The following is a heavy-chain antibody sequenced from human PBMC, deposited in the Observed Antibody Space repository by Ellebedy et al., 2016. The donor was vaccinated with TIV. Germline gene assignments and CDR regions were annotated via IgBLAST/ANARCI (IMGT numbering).Heavy chain of an antibody. CDR1: GYTFSSYG. CDR3: ARAEGLYSDGFDM. V-gene: IGHV1-18*01. D-gene: IGHD2-21*01. J-gene: IGHJ3*02. CDR2: ISGYNGNTNANR. Sequence: ASVKVSCXTSGYTFSSYGISWVRQAPGQGLEWLGWISGYNGNTNANRKYGQKVQGRVTLTTDTSTSTAYMELRSLRSDDTAVYYCARAEGLYSDGFDMWGQGTLVTVSS.